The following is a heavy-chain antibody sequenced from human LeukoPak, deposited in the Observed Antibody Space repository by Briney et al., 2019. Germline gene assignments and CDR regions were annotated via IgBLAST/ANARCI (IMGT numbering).Heavy chain of an antibody. CDR1: GYTFTSYY. Sequence: GASVKVSCKASGYTFTSYYMHWVRQAPGQGLEWMGWINPNSGGTNYAQKFQGRVTLTRDTSISTAYMELSRLRSDDTAVYYCARTVVVVPAALYGMDVWGQGTTVTVSS. D-gene: IGHD2-2*01. J-gene: IGHJ6*02. CDR2: INPNSGGT. V-gene: IGHV1-2*02. CDR3: ARTVVVVPAALYGMDV.